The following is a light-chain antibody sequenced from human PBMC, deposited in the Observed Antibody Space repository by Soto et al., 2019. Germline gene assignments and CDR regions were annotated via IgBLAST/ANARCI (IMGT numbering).Light chain of an antibody. Sequence: QAVLTQPASVSGSPEQWITISCTGTSSDDGGDNYVSWYQQHPGKAPKLMIYEVSNRPSGVSNRFSGSKSGNTASLTISGLQAEDEADYYCSSYTSSLYVFGTGTKVTVL. CDR2: EVS. J-gene: IGLJ1*01. V-gene: IGLV2-14*01. CDR1: SSDDGGDNY. CDR3: SSYTSSLYV.